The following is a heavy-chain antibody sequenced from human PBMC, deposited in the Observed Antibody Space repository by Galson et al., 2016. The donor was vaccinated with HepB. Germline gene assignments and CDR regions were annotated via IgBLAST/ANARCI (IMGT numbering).Heavy chain of an antibody. D-gene: IGHD6-19*01. CDR3: AKALYSSPFGSAYDI. J-gene: IGHJ3*02. Sequence: SLRLSCAASGFTFRTYGMHWVRLAPGKGLQWVAVIWYDGGNKFYADSVKGRFTISRDNSKNTLFLQMNSLRAEDTAVYYCAKALYSSPFGSAYDIWGQGTMVTVSS. V-gene: IGHV3-33*06. CDR1: GFTFRTYG. CDR2: IWYDGGNK.